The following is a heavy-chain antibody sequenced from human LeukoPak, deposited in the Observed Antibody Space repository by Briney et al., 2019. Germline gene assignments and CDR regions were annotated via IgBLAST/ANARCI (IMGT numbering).Heavy chain of an antibody. D-gene: IGHD3-10*01. CDR1: GFTVSSNY. Sequence: GGSLRLSCAASGFTVSSNYMSWVRQAPGKGLEWVSVVYSGGSTYYADSVKGRFTISRDNSKNTLYLQMNSLRAEDTAVYYCARGSYYYGRSFDYWGQGTLVTVSS. V-gene: IGHV3-66*01. CDR2: VYSGGST. CDR3: ARGSYYYGRSFDY. J-gene: IGHJ4*02.